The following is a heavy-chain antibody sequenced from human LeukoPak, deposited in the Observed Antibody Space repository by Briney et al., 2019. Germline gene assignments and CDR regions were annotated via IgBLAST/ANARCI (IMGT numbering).Heavy chain of an antibody. V-gene: IGHV4-59*12. CDR3: ARDPYSSSSQGFDY. J-gene: IGHJ4*02. D-gene: IGHD6-6*01. CDR1: GGSISSYY. Sequence: PSETLSLTCTVSGGSISSYYWSWIRQPPGKGLEWIGYIYSSGSTNYNPSLKSRLTISVDRSKNQFSLKLSSVTAADTAVYYCARDPYSSSSQGFDYWGQGTLVTVSS. CDR2: IYSSGST.